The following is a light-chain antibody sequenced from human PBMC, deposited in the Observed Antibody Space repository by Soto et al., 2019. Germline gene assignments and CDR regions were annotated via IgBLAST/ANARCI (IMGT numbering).Light chain of an antibody. J-gene: IGKJ1*01. CDR3: QQLGDYPQVT. CDR2: AAS. CDR1: QGVSSY. V-gene: IGKV1-9*01. Sequence: DIQLTQSPAFLSASVGDRVTISCRASQGVSSYLAWYQQKPGKAPKLLIYAASTLQSGVPSRFSGSGYGTEFSLTISSLQPEDIATYYCQQLGDYPQVTFGLGTKVEIK.